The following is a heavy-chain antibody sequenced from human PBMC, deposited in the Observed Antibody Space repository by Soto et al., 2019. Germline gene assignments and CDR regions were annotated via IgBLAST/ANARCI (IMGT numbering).Heavy chain of an antibody. Sequence: QVQLVQSGAEVKKPGSSVKVSCKASGGTFSSYAISWVRQAPGQGLEWMGGISPIFGTANYAQKLQGRVTITADKSTSTAYMELSSLRSEDTAVYYCASERIAAPDYYYGMDVWGQGTTVTVSS. CDR2: ISPIFGTA. D-gene: IGHD6-13*01. CDR3: ASERIAAPDYYYGMDV. CDR1: GGTFSSYA. V-gene: IGHV1-69*06. J-gene: IGHJ6*02.